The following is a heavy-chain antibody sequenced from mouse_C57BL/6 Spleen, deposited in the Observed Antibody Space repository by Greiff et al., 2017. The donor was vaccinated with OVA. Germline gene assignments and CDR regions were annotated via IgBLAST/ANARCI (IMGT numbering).Heavy chain of an antibody. Sequence: VQLQQSGPELVKPGASVKISCKASGYAFSSSWMNWVKQRPGKGLEWIGRIYPGDGDTNYNGKFKGKATLTADKSSSTAYMQLSSLTSEDSAVYFCARSYGRNYAMDYWGQGTSVTVSS. D-gene: IGHD1-1*01. CDR2: IYPGDGDT. CDR1: GYAFSSSW. J-gene: IGHJ4*01. CDR3: ARSYGRNYAMDY. V-gene: IGHV1-82*01.